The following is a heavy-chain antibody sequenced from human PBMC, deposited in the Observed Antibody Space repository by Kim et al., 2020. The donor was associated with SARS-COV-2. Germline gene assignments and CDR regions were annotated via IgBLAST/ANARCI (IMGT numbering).Heavy chain of an antibody. CDR1: GFTFSSYW. J-gene: IGHJ3*02. Sequence: GGSLRLSCAASGFTFSSYWMTWVRQAPGKGLEWVANIKQDGNQKYYVDSVKGRFTISRDNAKNSLYLQMNSLRAEDTAVYYCARDGDLYSSGKYAVDIWGQGAMVTVSS. D-gene: IGHD6-19*01. CDR2: IKQDGNQK. V-gene: IGHV3-7*01. CDR3: ARDGDLYSSGKYAVDI.